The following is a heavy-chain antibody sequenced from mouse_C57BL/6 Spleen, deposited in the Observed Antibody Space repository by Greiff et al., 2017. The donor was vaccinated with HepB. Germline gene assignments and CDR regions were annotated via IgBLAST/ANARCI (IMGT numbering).Heavy chain of an antibody. CDR3: ARRPPNYYGSSYDY. D-gene: IGHD1-1*01. V-gene: IGHV5-6*01. CDR1: GFTFSSYG. J-gene: IGHJ2*01. Sequence: EVMLVESGGDLVKPGGSLKLSCAASGFTFSSYGMSWVRQTPDKRLEWVATISSGGSYTYYPDSVKGRFTISRDNAKNTLYLQMSSLKSEDTAMYYCARRPPNYYGSSYDYWCQGTTLTVSS. CDR2: ISSGGSYT.